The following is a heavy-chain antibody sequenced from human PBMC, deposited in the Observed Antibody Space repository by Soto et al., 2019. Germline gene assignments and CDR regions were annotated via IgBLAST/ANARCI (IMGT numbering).Heavy chain of an antibody. CDR2: ISPNRGGT. D-gene: IGHD2-8*01. V-gene: IGHV1-2*02. Sequence: ASVKVSCKASGYTFTVYSIHWVRQAPGQGLEWMGWISPNRGGTNSAQKFQGRVTMTRDTPISSVHRELSRLKSDDTAVNYHAGSNGCYYDEMDYWGQGTPVTVSS. J-gene: IGHJ4*01. CDR1: GYTFTVYS. CDR3: AGSNGCYYDEMDY.